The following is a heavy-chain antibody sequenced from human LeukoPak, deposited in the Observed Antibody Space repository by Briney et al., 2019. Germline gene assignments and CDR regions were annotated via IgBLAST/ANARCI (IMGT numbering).Heavy chain of an antibody. Sequence: PSETLSLTCSVSGDYINNPTYYWGWIRQPPGKGLEWIGSMHNSGSANYNPSLKSRVTISVDTSKNQFSLKLSSVTAADTAVYYCARLGYCSSTSCPSELFDYWGQGTLVTVSS. CDR2: MHNSGSA. V-gene: IGHV4-39*07. CDR1: GDYINNPTYY. J-gene: IGHJ4*02. CDR3: ARLGYCSSTSCPSELFDY. D-gene: IGHD2-2*01.